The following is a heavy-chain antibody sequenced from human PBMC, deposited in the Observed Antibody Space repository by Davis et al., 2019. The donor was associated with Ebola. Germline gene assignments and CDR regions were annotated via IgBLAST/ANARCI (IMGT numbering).Heavy chain of an antibody. CDR2: IKKDGSEK. D-gene: IGHD1-26*01. CDR3: ARDKIVGATWFDR. J-gene: IGHJ5*02. V-gene: IGHV3-7*03. CDR1: GFTFSSYW. Sequence: GESLKISCAASGFTFSSYWMSWVRQAPGKGLEWVANIKKDGSEKYYVDSVKGRFTISRDNAKNSLYLQMNSLRAEDTAVYYCARDKIVGATWFDRWGQGTLVTVSS.